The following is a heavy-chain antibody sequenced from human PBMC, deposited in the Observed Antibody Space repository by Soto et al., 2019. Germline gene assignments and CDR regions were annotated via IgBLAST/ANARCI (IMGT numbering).Heavy chain of an antibody. J-gene: IGHJ5*02. D-gene: IGHD4-4*01. CDR3: ARSRSTGRSNYGVRWFDP. CDR2: IYYSGST. CDR1: GGSVSSSSYY. Sequence: SETLSLTWTVSGGSVSSSSYYWGWVRQPPGKGLEWIGYIYYSGSTYYNPSLKSRVTISVDTSKNQFSLKLSSVTAADTAVYYCARSRSTGRSNYGVRWFDPWGQGTLVTVSS. V-gene: IGHV4-31*02.